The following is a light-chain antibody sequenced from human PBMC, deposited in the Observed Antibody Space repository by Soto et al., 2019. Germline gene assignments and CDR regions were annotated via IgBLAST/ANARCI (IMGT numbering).Light chain of an antibody. Sequence: EIVMTQSPATLSVSPGERATLSCRASQSVSGNLAWYQQKPGQAPRLLIYGASTRATGIPARFSCSRSGTEFSLTISSLQFEVSAVYSCQQYNNWPPVFGAGTKVDIK. V-gene: IGKV3-15*01. CDR3: QQYNNWPPV. J-gene: IGKJ3*01. CDR1: QSVSGN. CDR2: GAS.